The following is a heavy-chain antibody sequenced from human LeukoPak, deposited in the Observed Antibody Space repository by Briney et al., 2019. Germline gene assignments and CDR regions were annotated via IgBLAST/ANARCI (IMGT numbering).Heavy chain of an antibody. CDR3: ARIAVAEYYFGY. D-gene: IGHD6-19*01. CDR1: GFTVSSNY. CDR2: ISYDGSNE. V-gene: IGHV3-30-3*01. J-gene: IGHJ4*02. Sequence: GGSLRLSCAASGFTVSSNYMSWVRQAPGKGLEWVAVISYDGSNEYYADSVKGRFTISRDNSKNTLYLQMNSLRAEDTAVYYCARIAVAEYYFGYWGQGTLVTVSS.